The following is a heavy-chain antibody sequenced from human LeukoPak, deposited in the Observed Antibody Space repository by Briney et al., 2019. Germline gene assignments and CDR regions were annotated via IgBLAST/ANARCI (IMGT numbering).Heavy chain of an antibody. Sequence: GGSLRLSCEASGFTFSNYDMHWVRQTTGKGLEWVSLINTGGGTFYPDSVKGRFTISRENAKNSLYLQMNSLTVDDTAVYYCAREAFTDSTGYYFSPLDMWGQGTMATVSS. CDR2: INTGGGT. D-gene: IGHD3-22*01. J-gene: IGHJ3*02. CDR3: AREAFTDSTGYYFSPLDM. V-gene: IGHV3-13*01. CDR1: GFTFSNYD.